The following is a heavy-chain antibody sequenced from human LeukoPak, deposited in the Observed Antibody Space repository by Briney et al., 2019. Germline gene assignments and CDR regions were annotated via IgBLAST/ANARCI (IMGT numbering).Heavy chain of an antibody. Sequence: ASETLSLTCTVSGASIRSGDYYWSWIRQPPGKGLEWIGYIYDSGSTYYNPSLKSRVTISVDTSKNQFSLKLSSVTAADTAVYYCASLTTVYYYYGMDVWGQGTTVTVSS. D-gene: IGHD4-17*01. J-gene: IGHJ6*02. V-gene: IGHV4-30-4*01. CDR2: IYDSGST. CDR1: GASIRSGDYY. CDR3: ASLTTVYYYYGMDV.